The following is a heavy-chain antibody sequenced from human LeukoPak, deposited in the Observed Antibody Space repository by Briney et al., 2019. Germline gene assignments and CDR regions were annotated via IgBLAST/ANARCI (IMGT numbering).Heavy chain of an antibody. D-gene: IGHD3-3*01. CDR3: ARRTGRSGYGI. V-gene: IGHV5-51*01. Sequence: GESLKISCKGSGYSFTSYWIGWVRQMPGKGLEWMGIIYPSDSDTKYSPSFEGQVTISVDKAISTAYLQWSSLKGSDTAMYYCARRTGRSGYGIWGQATMVTVSS. CDR1: GYSFTSYW. CDR2: IYPSDSDT. J-gene: IGHJ3*02.